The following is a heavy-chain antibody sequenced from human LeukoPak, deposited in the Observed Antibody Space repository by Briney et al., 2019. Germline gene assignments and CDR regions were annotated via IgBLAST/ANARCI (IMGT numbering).Heavy chain of an antibody. Sequence: GGSLRLSCAASGFTFSSYAMHWVRQAPGKGLEWVAVISYDGSNKYYADSVKGRFTISRDNSKNTLYLQMNSLRAEDTAVYYCARDRWRVNSSGWYLRFDYWGQGTLVTVSS. D-gene: IGHD6-19*01. CDR1: GFTFSSYA. CDR2: ISYDGSNK. V-gene: IGHV3-30*04. CDR3: ARDRWRVNSSGWYLRFDY. J-gene: IGHJ4*02.